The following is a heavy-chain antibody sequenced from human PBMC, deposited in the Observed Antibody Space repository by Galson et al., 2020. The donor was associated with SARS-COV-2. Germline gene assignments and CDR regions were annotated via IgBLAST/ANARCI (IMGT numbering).Heavy chain of an antibody. CDR2: INPKSGGT. D-gene: IGHD3-9*01. V-gene: IGHV1-2*02. J-gene: IGHJ6*02. CDR1: GYTFTDYY. CDR3: ARLRYYDVFTGYIVDV. Sequence: ASVKVSCKASGYTFTDYYIHWVRQAPGQGLEWMGWINPKSGGTNYAQKFEGRVTMTRDTSITTAYMELSRLRADDTAVYYCARLRYYDVFTGYIVDVWGQGTMVTVSS.